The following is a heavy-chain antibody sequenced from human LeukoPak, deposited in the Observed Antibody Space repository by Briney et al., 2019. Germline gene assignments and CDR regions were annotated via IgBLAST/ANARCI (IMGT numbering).Heavy chain of an antibody. J-gene: IGHJ4*02. V-gene: IGHV1-2*02. CDR3: ASGMGATSPPFDY. CDR2: INPNSGGT. Sequence: APVKVSCKASGYTFTGYYMHWVRQAPGQGLEWMGWINPNSGGTNYAQKFQGRVTMTRDTSISTAYMELSRLRSDDTAVYYCASGMGATSPPFDYWGQGTLVTVSS. D-gene: IGHD1-26*01. CDR1: GYTFTGYY.